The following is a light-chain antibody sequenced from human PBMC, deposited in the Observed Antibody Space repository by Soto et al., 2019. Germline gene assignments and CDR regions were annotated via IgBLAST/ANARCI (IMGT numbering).Light chain of an antibody. CDR2: DAS. CDR1: QDVSNY. Sequence: DIQMTKSPSSLSASVGDRVTITCQASQDVSNYLNWYQQKLGKAPKLLIYDASNLETGVPSRFSGSGSGTYFSFTISSLQPEDFATYYCQQYSNLITFGQGTRLEIK. CDR3: QQYSNLIT. V-gene: IGKV1-33*01. J-gene: IGKJ5*01.